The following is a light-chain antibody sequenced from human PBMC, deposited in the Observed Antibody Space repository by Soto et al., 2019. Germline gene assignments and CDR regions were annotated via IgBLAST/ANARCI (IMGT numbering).Light chain of an antibody. CDR3: GTWDSSLTSVV. J-gene: IGLJ2*01. V-gene: IGLV1-51*01. CDR2: AND. CDR1: SSNIGNNY. Sequence: QSVLTQPPSVSAAPGQTVTISCSGSSSNIGNNYVSWYQQLPGAAPKLLIYANDKRPSGIPDRFSGSKSDTSATLGITGLQTGDEADYYCGTWDSSLTSVVFGGGTKLTVL.